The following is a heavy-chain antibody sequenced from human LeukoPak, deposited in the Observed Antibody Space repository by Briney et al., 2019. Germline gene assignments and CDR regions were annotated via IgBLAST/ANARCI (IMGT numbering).Heavy chain of an antibody. D-gene: IGHD3-22*01. J-gene: IGHJ3*02. CDR3: ARDKAYYYDSSTHAFDI. Sequence: SEILSLTCAVYGGSFSGYYWSWIRQPPGKGLEWIGEINHSGSTNYNPSLKSRVTISVDTSKNQFSLKLSSVTAADTAVYYCARDKAYYYDSSTHAFDIWGQGTMVTVSS. CDR1: GGSFSGYY. V-gene: IGHV4-34*01. CDR2: INHSGST.